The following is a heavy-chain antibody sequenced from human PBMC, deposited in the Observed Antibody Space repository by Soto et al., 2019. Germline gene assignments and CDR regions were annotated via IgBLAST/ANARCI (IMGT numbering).Heavy chain of an antibody. V-gene: IGHV1-69*12. CDR1: GGTFSSYA. CDR2: IIPIFGTA. D-gene: IGHD6-19*01. J-gene: IGHJ6*02. CDR3: ARAAIAVAGTYGMDV. Sequence: QVQLVQSGAEVKKPGSSVKVSCKASGGTFSSYAISWVRQAPGQGLEWMGGIIPIFGTANYAQKFQGRVTITADESTSTAYRERSSLRSEDTAVYYCARAAIAVAGTYGMDVWGQGTTVTVSS.